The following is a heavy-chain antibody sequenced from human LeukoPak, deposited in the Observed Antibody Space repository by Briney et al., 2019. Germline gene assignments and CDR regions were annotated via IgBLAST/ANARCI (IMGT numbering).Heavy chain of an antibody. CDR1: GLSLSINN. Sequence: PGGSLSLSCAASGLSLSINNMHWVRQAPGGGLEWLSYICAVGGAVFPAGSVKGGFSIPRDHARESSFLQMNSLRVDDTAAYYCTKDLGLRRMIWGRGTLVIVSS. V-gene: IGHV3-48*04. CDR2: ICAVGGAV. CDR3: TKDLGLRRMI. D-gene: IGHD1-14*01. J-gene: IGHJ2*01.